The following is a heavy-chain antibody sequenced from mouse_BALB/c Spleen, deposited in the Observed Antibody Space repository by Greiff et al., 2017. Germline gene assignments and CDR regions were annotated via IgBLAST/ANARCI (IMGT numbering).Heavy chain of an antibody. V-gene: IGHV5-12-1*01. J-gene: IGHJ1*01. D-gene: IGHD1-2*01. Sequence: EVKLQESGGGLVKPGGSLKLSCAASGFAFSSYDMSWVRQTPEKRLEWVAYISSGGGSTYYPDTVKGRFTISRDNAKNTLYLQMSSLKSEDTAMYYCARQGLRLRTFDVWGAGTTVTVSS. CDR1: GFAFSSYD. CDR2: ISSGGGST. CDR3: ARQGLRLRTFDV.